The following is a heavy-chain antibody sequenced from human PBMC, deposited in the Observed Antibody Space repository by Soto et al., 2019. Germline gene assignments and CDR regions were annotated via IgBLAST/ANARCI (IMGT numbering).Heavy chain of an antibody. CDR3: ARGGDSSGYYLIDY. V-gene: IGHV4-59*01. CDR1: GGSISSYY. Sequence: SETLSLTCTVSGGSISSYYWSWIRQPPGKGLEWIGYIYYSGSTNYNPSLKSRVTIPVDTSKNQFSLKLRSVTAADTAVYYCARGGDSSGYYLIDYWGQGTLVTVSS. J-gene: IGHJ4*02. CDR2: IYYSGST. D-gene: IGHD3-22*01.